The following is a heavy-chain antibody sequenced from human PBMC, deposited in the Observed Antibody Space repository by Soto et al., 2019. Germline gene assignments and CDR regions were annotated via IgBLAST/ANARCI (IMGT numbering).Heavy chain of an antibody. CDR2: ILRDEISK. D-gene: IGHD3-22*01. Sequence: QVQLVESGRGEVQSGRSLRLSCGASGFTFSSYAMHWVRQAPGKGLEWLAVILRDEISKYYADSVKGRFTISRDNSKNTLYLQMDGLSADDTAMYMCATNYYDSTDLLGNWGQGTLVTVSS. CDR1: GFTFSSYA. V-gene: IGHV3-30*01. J-gene: IGHJ4*02. CDR3: ATNYYDSTDLLGN.